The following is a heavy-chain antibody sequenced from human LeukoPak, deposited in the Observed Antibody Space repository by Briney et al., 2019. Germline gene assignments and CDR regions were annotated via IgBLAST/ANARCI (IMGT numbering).Heavy chain of an antibody. V-gene: IGHV1-69*13. CDR3: ATPSETYYYYYGMDV. Sequence: SVKVSCKASGYTFTSYGISWVRQAPGQGLEWMGGIIPIFGTANYAQKFQGRVTITADESTSTAYMELSSLRSEDTAVYYCATPSETYYYYYGMDVWGQGTTVTVSS. J-gene: IGHJ6*02. CDR2: IIPIFGTA. CDR1: GYTFTSYG.